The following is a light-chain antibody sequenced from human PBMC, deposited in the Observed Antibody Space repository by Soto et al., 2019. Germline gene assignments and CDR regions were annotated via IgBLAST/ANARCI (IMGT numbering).Light chain of an antibody. CDR2: DAS. Sequence: QSALTQPRSVSGSPGQSVTISCTGTTGDVGAYNFVSWYQLHPGKAPKLMIYDASKRPSGVPDRFSASKSGNTASLTISGLQAEDEADYYCCSYAGSFTWVFGGGTK. CDR1: TGDVGAYNF. CDR3: CSYAGSFTWV. V-gene: IGLV2-11*01. J-gene: IGLJ3*02.